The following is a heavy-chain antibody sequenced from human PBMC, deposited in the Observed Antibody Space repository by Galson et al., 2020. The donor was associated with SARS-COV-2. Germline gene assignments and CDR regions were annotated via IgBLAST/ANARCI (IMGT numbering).Heavy chain of an antibody. V-gene: IGHV1-8*01. CDR1: GYTFTSYD. J-gene: IGHJ4*02. CDR3: ARRITMVRGVIRGLGY. Sequence: ASVKVSCKASGYTFTSYDINWVRQATGQGLEWMGWMNPNSGNTGYAQKFQGRVTMTRNTSISTAYMELSSLRSEDTAVYYCARRITMVRGVIRGLGYWGQGTLVTVSS. CDR2: MNPNSGNT. D-gene: IGHD3-10*01.